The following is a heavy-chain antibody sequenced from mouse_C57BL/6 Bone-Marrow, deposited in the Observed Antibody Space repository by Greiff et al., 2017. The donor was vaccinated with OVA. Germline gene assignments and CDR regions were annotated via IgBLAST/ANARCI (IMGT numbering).Heavy chain of an antibody. V-gene: IGHV14-4*01. CDR2: IDPENGDT. CDR3: TTYRY. J-gene: IGHJ2*01. CDR1: GFNIKDDY. Sequence: VQLQQSGAELVRPGASVKLSCTASGFNIKDDYMHWVKERPEQGLEWIGWIDPENGDTEYASKFQGKATITADTSSKTVYLHLSSLTSEDTAVYYCTTYRYWGQGTTLIVSS.